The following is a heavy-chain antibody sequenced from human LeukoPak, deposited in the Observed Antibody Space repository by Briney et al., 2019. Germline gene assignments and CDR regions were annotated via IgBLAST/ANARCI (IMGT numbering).Heavy chain of an antibody. V-gene: IGHV3-9*01. J-gene: IGHJ6*02. CDR3: AKDTLVTMVRGESGYYYGMDV. CDR1: GFTFDDYA. Sequence: GGSLRLSCAASGFTFDDYAMHWVRQAPGKGLEWVSGISWNSGSIGYADSVKGRFTISRDNAKNSLYLQMNSLRAEDTALYYCAKDTLVTMVRGESGYYYGMDVWGQGTTVTVSS. D-gene: IGHD3-10*01. CDR2: ISWNSGSI.